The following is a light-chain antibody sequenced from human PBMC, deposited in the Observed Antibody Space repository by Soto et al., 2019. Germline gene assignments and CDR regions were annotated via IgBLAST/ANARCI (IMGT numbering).Light chain of an antibody. CDR2: AVS. V-gene: IGLV2-14*01. Sequence: QSALTQPASVCGSPGQSITISCTGTSSDVGLYDYVSWYQQHPGKAPQLMIYAVSNRPSGVSNRFSASKSGNTASLFISGLQAEDEADYYCSSYTSDSSYVFGSGTKVTVL. CDR3: SSYTSDSSYV. CDR1: SSDVGLYDY. J-gene: IGLJ1*01.